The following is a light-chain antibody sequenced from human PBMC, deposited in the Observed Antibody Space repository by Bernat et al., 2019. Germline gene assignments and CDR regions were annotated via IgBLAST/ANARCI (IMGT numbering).Light chain of an antibody. Sequence: DIEMTQAPSSLSAFVGDRVTITCRASQSVSNFLIWYQQKPGKAAKVLIYGATSWQSGVPSRFSGSGSGTDFALTISSLQPEDFATYHCQQTYSIPHACGGGTEVEIE. V-gene: IGKV1-39*01. CDR2: GAT. CDR3: QQTYSIPHA. CDR1: QSVSNF. J-gene: IGKJ4*01.